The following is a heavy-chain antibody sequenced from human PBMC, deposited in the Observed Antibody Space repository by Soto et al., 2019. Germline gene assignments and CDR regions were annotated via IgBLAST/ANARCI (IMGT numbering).Heavy chain of an antibody. D-gene: IGHD2-2*01. J-gene: IGHJ6*03. Sequence: EVQLVESWGGLVQPGWSLRLSCAVSGFTFDDFAMHWVRRVPGKGLEWVSGINLNSDSVVYADSVRGRFTISRDNAKNSLYLHMKSLRSEDTALYYCVKGNLPDIVVVTCARGVLFYYLDVWGKGTVVTVSS. CDR1: GFTFDDFA. CDR2: INLNSDSV. CDR3: VKGNLPDIVVVTCARGVLFYYLDV. V-gene: IGHV3-9*01.